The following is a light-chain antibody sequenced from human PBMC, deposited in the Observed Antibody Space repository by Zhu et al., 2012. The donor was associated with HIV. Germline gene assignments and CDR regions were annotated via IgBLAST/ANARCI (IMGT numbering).Light chain of an antibody. CDR2: GAS. CDR3: QQYGSSPT. CDR1: QTISNNY. J-gene: IGKJ4*01. V-gene: IGKV3-20*01. Sequence: DIVLTQSPGTLSLSPGERATLSCRASQTISNNYLAWYQQKPGQAPRLLIYGASSRATGIPDRFSGSGFGTDFTLTISRLEPEDFAVYYCQQYGSSPTFGGGTKVEIK.